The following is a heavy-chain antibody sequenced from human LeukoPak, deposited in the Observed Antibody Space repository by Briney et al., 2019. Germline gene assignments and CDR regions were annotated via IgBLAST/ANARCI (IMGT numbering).Heavy chain of an antibody. CDR2: IIPIFGTA. CDR1: GGTFSSYA. V-gene: IGHV1-69*01. D-gene: IGHD2-15*01. CDR3: ARSLGVVAATWYYYYMDV. J-gene: IGHJ6*03. Sequence: SVKVSCKASGGTFSSYAISWVRQAPGQGLEWMGGIIPIFGTANYAQKFQGRVTITADESTSTAYMELSSLRSEDTAVYYCARSLGVVAATWYYYYMDVWGKGTTATVSS.